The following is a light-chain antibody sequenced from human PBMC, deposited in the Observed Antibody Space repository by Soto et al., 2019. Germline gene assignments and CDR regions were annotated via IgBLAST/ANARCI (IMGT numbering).Light chain of an antibody. V-gene: IGLV3-21*02. J-gene: IGLJ1*01. Sequence: SYELTQPPSVSVAPGQTATVTCGGNNVGSKSVHWYQQKPGQAPVLVVYDDSDRPSGIPERFSGSNSGNTATLTISRVEAGDEADYYCQVWDTSSDQGVFGTGSKLTVV. CDR2: DDS. CDR3: QVWDTSSDQGV. CDR1: NVGSKS.